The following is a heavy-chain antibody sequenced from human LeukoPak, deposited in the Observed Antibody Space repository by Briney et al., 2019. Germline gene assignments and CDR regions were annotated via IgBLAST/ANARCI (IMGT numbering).Heavy chain of an antibody. Sequence: ASVKVSCKASGYTFTSYGISWVRQAPGQGLEWMGWISAYNGNTSYAQKLQGRVTMTTDTSTSTAYMELRSLRSDDTAVYYCARDSVTGTTSYYYYYYMDVWGKGTTVTVAS. D-gene: IGHD1-7*01. CDR3: ARDSVTGTTSYYYYYYMDV. J-gene: IGHJ6*03. CDR2: ISAYNGNT. V-gene: IGHV1-18*01. CDR1: GYTFTSYG.